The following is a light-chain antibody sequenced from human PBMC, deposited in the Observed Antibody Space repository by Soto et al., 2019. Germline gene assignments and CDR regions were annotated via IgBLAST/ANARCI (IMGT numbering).Light chain of an antibody. CDR3: QQYNSYPWT. J-gene: IGKJ1*01. Sequence: DIQMNHSHSTLAASLVDRVTITCRASQSISSWLAWYQQKPGKAPKLLIYDASSLESGVPSRFSGSGSGTEFTLTISSLQPDDFATYYCQQYNSYPWTFGQGTKVDIK. CDR1: QSISSW. V-gene: IGKV1-5*01. CDR2: DAS.